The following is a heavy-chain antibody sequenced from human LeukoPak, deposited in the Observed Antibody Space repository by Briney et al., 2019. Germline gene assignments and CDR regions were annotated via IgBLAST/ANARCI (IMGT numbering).Heavy chain of an antibody. V-gene: IGHV3-23*01. CDR1: GFTFSSYA. CDR3: AKFLERPLRSNFDY. Sequence: GGSLRLSCAASGFTFSSYAMSWVRRASGKGLEWVSAISGSGGSIYYADSVKGRFTISRDNSKNTLYLQMNSLRAEDTAVYYCAKFLERPLRSNFDYWGQGTLVTVSS. D-gene: IGHD1-1*01. J-gene: IGHJ4*02. CDR2: ISGSGGSI.